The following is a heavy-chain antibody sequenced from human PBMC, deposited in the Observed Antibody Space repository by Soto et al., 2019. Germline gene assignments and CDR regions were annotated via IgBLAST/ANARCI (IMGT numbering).Heavy chain of an antibody. CDR1: ELTLSTYW. Sequence: PGGSLRLSCSASELTLSTYWIHWVRQAPGKGPVWVSRVSPDGRTTSYVDSVKGRFTISRDSAKNTVFLQMNSLRDDDTAVYFCARGHSGSYGNFGSWGQGTLVTVSS. D-gene: IGHD1-26*01. CDR2: VSPDGRTT. J-gene: IGHJ5*01. V-gene: IGHV3-74*03. CDR3: ARGHSGSYGNFGS.